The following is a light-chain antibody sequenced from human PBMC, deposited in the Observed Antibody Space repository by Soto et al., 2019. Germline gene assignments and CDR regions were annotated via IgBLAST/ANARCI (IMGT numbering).Light chain of an antibody. CDR2: GAS. V-gene: IGKV3-20*01. CDR1: QSVSNDF. J-gene: IGKJ1*01. Sequence: EILVSHSPATLSLFSGERGTLSCRGSQSVSNDFLAWYQQKPGQAPRLLIYGASTRATDVPDRFSGSGSGADFTLSISRLEPEDFAVYYCQQYGSSPPRTFGQGAKVDI. CDR3: QQYGSSPPRT.